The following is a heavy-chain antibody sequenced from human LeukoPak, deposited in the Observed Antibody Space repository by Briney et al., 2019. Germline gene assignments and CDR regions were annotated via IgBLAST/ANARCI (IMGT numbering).Heavy chain of an antibody. CDR1: GYTFTSYG. V-gene: IGHV1-18*04. Sequence: GASVKVSCKASGYTFTSYGISWVRQAPGQGLEWMGWISAYNGNTNYAQKLQGRVTMTTDTSTGTAYMELRSLRSDDTAVYYCARVALGRTGTTSFDYWGQGTLVTVSS. J-gene: IGHJ4*02. CDR2: ISAYNGNT. CDR3: ARVALGRTGTTSFDY. D-gene: IGHD1-1*01.